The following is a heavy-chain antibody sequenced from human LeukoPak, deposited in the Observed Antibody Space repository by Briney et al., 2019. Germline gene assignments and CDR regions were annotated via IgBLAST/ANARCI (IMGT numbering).Heavy chain of an antibody. Sequence: PSETLSLTCTVSGGSITTYHWGWIRQPPGRGLEWIGSISYGGSTYYSPSLESRVTISVDTSKNQFSLNLSSVTAADTAVYYCARQALWFFDHWGQGTLVTVSS. D-gene: IGHD2-21*01. CDR1: GGSITTYH. V-gene: IGHV4-39*01. CDR2: ISYGGST. CDR3: ARQALWFFDH. J-gene: IGHJ4*02.